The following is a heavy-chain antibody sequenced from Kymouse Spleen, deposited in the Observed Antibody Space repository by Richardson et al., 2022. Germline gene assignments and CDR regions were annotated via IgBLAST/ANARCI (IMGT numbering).Heavy chain of an antibody. J-gene: IGHJ4*02. Sequence: EVQLVESGGGLVQPGGSLRLSCAASGFTFSSYDMHWVRQATGKGLEWVSAIGTAGDTYYPGSVKGRFTISRENAKNSLYLQMNSLRAGDTAVYYCARDGGAAAIFDYWGQGTLVTVSS. CDR2: IGTAGDT. CDR3: ARDGGAAAIFDY. CDR1: GFTFSSYD. V-gene: IGHV3-13*01. D-gene: IGHD6-13*01.